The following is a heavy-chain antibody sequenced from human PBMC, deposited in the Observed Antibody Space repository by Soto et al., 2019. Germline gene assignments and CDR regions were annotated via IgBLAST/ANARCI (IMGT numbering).Heavy chain of an antibody. Sequence: EVQLVQSGAEVKKPGTTVKISCKTSGYTFSDYNMHWVQQAPGKGLEWMGQVDPEDGETVYAERFQGRITITADTSTETVYMELSSLTSDDTALYSCATVGTTQPPFDYWGPGTVVTVSS. CDR1: GYTFSDYN. CDR2: VDPEDGET. CDR3: ATVGTTQPPFDY. D-gene: IGHD2-21*02. V-gene: IGHV1-69-2*01. J-gene: IGHJ4*02.